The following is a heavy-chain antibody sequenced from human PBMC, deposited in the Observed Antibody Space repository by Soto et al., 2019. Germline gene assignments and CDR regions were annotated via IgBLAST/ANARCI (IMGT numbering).Heavy chain of an antibody. V-gene: IGHV3-33*01. CDR1: GFTLSSYG. Sequence: GGSLRLSCAVSGFTLSSYGMHWVRQAPGKGLEWVAVIWYDGSNKYYADSVKGRFTISRDNSKNTLYLQMNSLRAEDTAVYYCARGSGSPLFDPCGQGTLVTVSS. CDR2: IWYDGSNK. CDR3: ARGSGSPLFDP. D-gene: IGHD3-10*01. J-gene: IGHJ5*02.